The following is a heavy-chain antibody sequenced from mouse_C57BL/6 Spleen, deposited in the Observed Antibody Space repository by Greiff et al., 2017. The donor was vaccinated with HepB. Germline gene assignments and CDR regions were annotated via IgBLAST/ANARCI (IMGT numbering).Heavy chain of an antibody. J-gene: IGHJ2*01. CDR3: ARLLRTGVDY. D-gene: IGHD1-1*01. CDR2: IDPSDSYT. Sequence: VQLQQPGAELVRPGTSVKLSCKASGYTFTSYWMHWVKQRPGQGLEWIGVIDPSDSYTNYNQKFKGKATLTVDTSSSTAYMQLSSLTSEDSAVYYCARLLRTGVDYWGQGTTLTVSS. V-gene: IGHV1-59*01. CDR1: GYTFTSYW.